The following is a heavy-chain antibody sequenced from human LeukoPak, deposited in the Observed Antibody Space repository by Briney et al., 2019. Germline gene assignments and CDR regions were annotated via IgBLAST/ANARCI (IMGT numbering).Heavy chain of an antibody. V-gene: IGHV4-39*07. D-gene: IGHD3-3*01. CDR1: GGSISSSSYY. Sequence: SETLSLTCTVSGGSISSSSYYWGWVRQPPGKGLEWIGSIYYSGSTYYNPSLKSRVTISVDTSKNQFSLKLSSVTAADTAVYYCARVELRCFDYWGQGTLVTVSS. CDR2: IYYSGST. J-gene: IGHJ4*02. CDR3: ARVELRCFDY.